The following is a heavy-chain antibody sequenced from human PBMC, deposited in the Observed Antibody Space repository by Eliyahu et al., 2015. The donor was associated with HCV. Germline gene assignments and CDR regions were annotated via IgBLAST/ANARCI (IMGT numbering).Heavy chain of an antibody. CDR2: IHPSGST. Sequence: QVHLQQWGAGLLRPSETLSLTCAVYGGSFSDFYWTWVRQPSGGGLEWIGEIHPSGSTNNNPSLKSRVSISVDTSKYQVSLNLKSVTAADTAVYYCAGVPVRGITVLRRHFDCWGQGTLVIVSA. CDR3: AGVPVRGITVLRRHFDC. CDR1: GGSFSDFY. D-gene: IGHD3-10*01. V-gene: IGHV4-34*01. J-gene: IGHJ4*02.